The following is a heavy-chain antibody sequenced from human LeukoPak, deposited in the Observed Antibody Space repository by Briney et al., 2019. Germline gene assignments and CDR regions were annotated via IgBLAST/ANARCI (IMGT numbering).Heavy chain of an antibody. D-gene: IGHD6-19*01. CDR1: GGTFSSYT. Sequence: SVKVSCKASGGTFSSYTISWVRQAPGQGLEWMGGIIPILGTANYAQKFQGRVTITADESTSTAYVELSSLRSDDTAVYYCARDTPGIAVAGTMASDYWGQGTLVTVSS. V-gene: IGHV1-69*16. CDR2: IIPILGTA. J-gene: IGHJ4*02. CDR3: ARDTPGIAVAGTMASDY.